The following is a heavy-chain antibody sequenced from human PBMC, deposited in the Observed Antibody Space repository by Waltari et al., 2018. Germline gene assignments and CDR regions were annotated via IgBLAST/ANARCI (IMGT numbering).Heavy chain of an antibody. CDR1: GGSFSGYY. CDR2: INHSGST. D-gene: IGHD6-13*01. V-gene: IGHV4-34*01. Sequence: QVQLQQWGAGLLKPSETLSLTCAVYGGSFSGYYWSWIRQPPGKGLEWIGEINHSGSTNYNPSLKSRVTISVDTSKNQFSLKLSSVTAADTAVYYCARPSIAAAGTPYSGAPFDYWGQGTLVTVSS. CDR3: ARPSIAAAGTPYSGAPFDY. J-gene: IGHJ4*02.